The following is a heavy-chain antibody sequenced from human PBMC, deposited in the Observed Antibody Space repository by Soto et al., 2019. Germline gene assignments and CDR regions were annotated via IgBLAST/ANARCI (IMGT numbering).Heavy chain of an antibody. J-gene: IGHJ5*02. CDR2: INHSGST. V-gene: IGHV4-34*01. Sequence: PSETLSLTCAVYGGSFSGYYWSWIRQPPGKGLEWIGEINHSGSTNYNPSLKSRVTISLDTSKNQFSLRLSSVTAADTAVYFCLRSSIEPRIFMYPFDPWGQGTLVSVSS. CDR3: LRSSIEPRIFMYPFDP. CDR1: GGSFSGYY. D-gene: IGHD6-6*01.